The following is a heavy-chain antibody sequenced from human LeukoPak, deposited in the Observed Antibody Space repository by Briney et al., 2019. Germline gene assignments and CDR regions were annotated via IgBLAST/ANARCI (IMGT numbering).Heavy chain of an antibody. Sequence: TYYADSVKGRFTISRDNSKNTLYLQMNSLRAEDTAVYYCAKESVDPHYYMDVWGKGTTVTVSS. D-gene: IGHD3/OR15-3a*01. V-gene: IGHV3-23*01. CDR2: T. J-gene: IGHJ6*03. CDR3: AKESVDPHYYMDV.